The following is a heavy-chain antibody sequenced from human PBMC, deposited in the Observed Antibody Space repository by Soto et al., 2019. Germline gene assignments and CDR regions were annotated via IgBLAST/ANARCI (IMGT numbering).Heavy chain of an antibody. J-gene: IGHJ4*02. CDR1: GDTISTGGYT. D-gene: IGHD6-6*01. V-gene: IGHV4-30-2*01. CDR2: INHSGST. CDR3: ARTSRFDC. Sequence: SETLSLTCDVSGDTISTGGYTWAWIRQPPGKGLEWIGEINHSGSTNYNPSLKSRVTMSVDTSKNQFSLKLSSVTAADTAVYYCARTSRFDCWGQGTLVTVSS.